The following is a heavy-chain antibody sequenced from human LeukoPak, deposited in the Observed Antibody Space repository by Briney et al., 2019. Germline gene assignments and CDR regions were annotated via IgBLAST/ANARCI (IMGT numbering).Heavy chain of an antibody. CDR2: INTNTGNP. J-gene: IGHJ4*02. CDR1: GGTFSSYA. Sequence: ASVKVSCKASGGTFSSYAISWVRQAPGQGLERMGWINTNTGNPTYAQGFTGRFVFSLDTSVSTAYLQISSLKADDTAMYYCARGDYETHGYQTRWGQGTLVTVSS. CDR3: ARGDYETHGYQTR. V-gene: IGHV7-4-1*02. D-gene: IGHD3-22*01.